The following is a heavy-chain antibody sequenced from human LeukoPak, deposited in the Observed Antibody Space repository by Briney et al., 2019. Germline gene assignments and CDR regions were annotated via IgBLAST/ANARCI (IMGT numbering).Heavy chain of an antibody. J-gene: IGHJ4*02. CDR1: GFTFSSYG. CDR3: AKDQKGWSRWLTYYYGSGSRVYAPFDY. V-gene: IGHV3-23*01. CDR2: ISGSGGST. Sequence: GGTLRLSCAASGFTFSSYGMSWVRQAPGKGLEWVSAISGSGGSTYYADSVKGRFTISRDNSKNTLYLQMNSLRAEDTAVYYCAKDQKGWSRWLTYYYGSGSRVYAPFDYWGQGTLVTVSS. D-gene: IGHD3-10*01.